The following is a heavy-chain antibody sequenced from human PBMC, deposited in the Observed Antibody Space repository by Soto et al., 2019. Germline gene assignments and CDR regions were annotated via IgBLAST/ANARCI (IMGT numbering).Heavy chain of an antibody. D-gene: IGHD4-17*01. CDR1: GGSISSGGYY. Sequence: QVQLQESGPGLVKPSQTLSLTCTVSGGSISSGGYYWSWIRQHPGKGLEWIGYIYYSGSTYYNPSHKSRITKSVDTSKNQVSLKLSSVTAADTAVYYCARAMNTVTPGHYFDYWGQGTLVTVSS. V-gene: IGHV4-31*03. CDR3: ARAMNTVTPGHYFDY. CDR2: IYYSGST. J-gene: IGHJ4*02.